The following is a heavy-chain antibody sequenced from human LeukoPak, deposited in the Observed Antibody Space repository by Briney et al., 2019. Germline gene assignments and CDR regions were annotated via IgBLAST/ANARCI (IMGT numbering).Heavy chain of an antibody. D-gene: IGHD3-3*01. J-gene: IGHJ4*02. V-gene: IGHV4-39*01. CDR2: IYDSGST. CDR3: ARLGAGPTYYDFWSGYSSFYFDY. Sequence: SETLSLTCTVSGGSIRSSYYYWGWIRQPPGKGLEWIGSIYDSGSTYYNPSLKSRVTISVDTSKNQFSLKLNSVTAADTAVYYCARLGAGPTYYDFWSGYSSFYFDYWGQGTLVTVSS. CDR1: GGSIRSSYYY.